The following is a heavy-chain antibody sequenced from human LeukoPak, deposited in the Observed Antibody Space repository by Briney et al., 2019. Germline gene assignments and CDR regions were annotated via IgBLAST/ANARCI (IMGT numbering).Heavy chain of an antibody. V-gene: IGHV4-34*01. D-gene: IGHD2-2*01. Sequence: PSETLSLTCAVYGGSFSGYYWSWIRQPPGKGLEWIGEINHSGSTNYNPSLKSRVTISVDTSKNQFSLKLSSVTAADTAVYYCARAKVVVPAAPLYWYFDLWGRGTLVTVSS. CDR2: INHSGST. J-gene: IGHJ2*01. CDR1: GGSFSGYY. CDR3: ARAKVVVPAAPLYWYFDL.